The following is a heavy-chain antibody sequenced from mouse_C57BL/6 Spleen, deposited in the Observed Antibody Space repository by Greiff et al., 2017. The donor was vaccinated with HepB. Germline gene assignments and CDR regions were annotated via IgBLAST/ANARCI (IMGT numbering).Heavy chain of an antibody. J-gene: IGHJ2*01. CDR3: VSLRSYFDY. D-gene: IGHD1-1*01. CDR2: INPGSGGT. V-gene: IGHV1-54*01. Sequence: VQLQQSGAELVRPGTSVKVSCKASGYAFTNYLIEWVKQRPGQGLEWIGVINPGSGGTNYNEKFKGKATLTADKSSSTAYMQLSSLTSEDSAVYLCVSLRSYFDYWGQGTTLTVSS. CDR1: GYAFTNYL.